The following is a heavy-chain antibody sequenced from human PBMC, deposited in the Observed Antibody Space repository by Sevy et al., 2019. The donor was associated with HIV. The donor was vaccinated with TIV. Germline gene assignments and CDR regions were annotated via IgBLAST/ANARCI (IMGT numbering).Heavy chain of an antibody. D-gene: IGHD2-2*02. Sequence: GESLKISCAASGFTFSSYSMNWVRQAPGKGLEWVSYISSSRSTIYYADSVKGRFTISRDNAKNSLYLQMNSLRAEDTAVYYCAIDRCSSTSCYRDYYYGMDVWGQGTTVTVSS. J-gene: IGHJ6*02. V-gene: IGHV3-48*01. CDR3: AIDRCSSTSCYRDYYYGMDV. CDR2: ISSSRSTI. CDR1: GFTFSSYS.